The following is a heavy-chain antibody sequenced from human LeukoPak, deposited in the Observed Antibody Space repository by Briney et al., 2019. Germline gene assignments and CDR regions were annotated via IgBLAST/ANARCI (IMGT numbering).Heavy chain of an antibody. V-gene: IGHV4-4*07. D-gene: IGHD2-8*01. J-gene: IGHJ3*02. Sequence: SETLSLTCTVSGGSLSSHYWSWTRQPAGKGLEWIGRIYTSGSTNFNPSLKSRVTMSIDTSENQFSLKLNSVTAADTAVYYCVRDPLHYCTNGVCYVFDIWGQGTMVTVSS. CDR2: IYTSGST. CDR1: GGSLSSHY. CDR3: VRDPLHYCTNGVCYVFDI.